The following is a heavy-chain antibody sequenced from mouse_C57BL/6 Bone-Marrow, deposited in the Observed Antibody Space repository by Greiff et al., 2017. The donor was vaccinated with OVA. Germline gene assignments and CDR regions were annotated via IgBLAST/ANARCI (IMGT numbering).Heavy chain of an antibody. CDR2: INYDGSST. Sequence: EVQLVESEGGLVQPGSSMKLSCTASGFTFSDYYMAWVRQVPEKGLEWVANINYDGSSTYYLDSLKSRFIISRSNSTTILYLQMSSLKSEDTATYDCARDLYGGNYYAMDYWGQGTSVTVSA. CDR3: ARDLYGGNYYAMDY. D-gene: IGHD1-1*01. CDR1: GFTFSDYY. J-gene: IGHJ4*01. V-gene: IGHV5-16*01.